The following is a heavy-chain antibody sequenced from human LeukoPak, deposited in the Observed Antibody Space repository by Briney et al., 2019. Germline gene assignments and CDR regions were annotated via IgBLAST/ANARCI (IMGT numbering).Heavy chain of an antibody. D-gene: IGHD6-19*01. J-gene: IGHJ5*02. Sequence: ASVKVSXKASGYTFTSYDINWVRQAPGQGLEGMGWMNPNSGNTGYAQNFQGRVTMTRNTAISTAYLELHSLTSEDTAVYYCARATIVVSGPRRFDPWGQGTQVTVSS. CDR3: ARATIVVSGPRRFDP. CDR2: MNPNSGNT. V-gene: IGHV1-8*01. CDR1: GYTFTSYD.